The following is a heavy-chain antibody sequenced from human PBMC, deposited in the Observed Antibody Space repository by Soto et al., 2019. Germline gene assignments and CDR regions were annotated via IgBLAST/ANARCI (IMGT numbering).Heavy chain of an antibody. CDR2: IYYSGST. D-gene: IGHD3-3*01. Sequence: SETLSLTSTVSGGSISSSSYYWGWIRQPPGKGLEWIGSIYYSGSTYYNPSLKSRVTISVDTSKNQFSLKLSSVTAADTAVYYCAKATGKYYDFWSGSLMPLLHATAYWGNGTLVLVSS. J-gene: IGHJ1*01. V-gene: IGHV4-39*01. CDR1: GGSISSSSYY. CDR3: AKATGKYYDFWSGSLMPLLHATAY.